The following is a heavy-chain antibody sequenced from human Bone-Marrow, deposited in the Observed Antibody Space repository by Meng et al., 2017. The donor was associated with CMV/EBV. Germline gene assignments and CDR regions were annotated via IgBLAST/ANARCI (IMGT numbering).Heavy chain of an antibody. D-gene: IGHD3-16*02. V-gene: IGHV3-21*01. CDR1: GFTFSSYS. J-gene: IGHJ4*02. CDR3: ASDQHPNMITFGGVIVNTGYFDY. CDR2: ISSSSSYI. Sequence: GESLKISCAASGFTFSSYSMNWVRQAPGKGLEWVSSISSSSSYIYYADSVKGRFTISRDNAKNSLYLQMNSLRAEDTAVYYCASDQHPNMITFGGVIVNTGYFDYWGQGTLVTVSS.